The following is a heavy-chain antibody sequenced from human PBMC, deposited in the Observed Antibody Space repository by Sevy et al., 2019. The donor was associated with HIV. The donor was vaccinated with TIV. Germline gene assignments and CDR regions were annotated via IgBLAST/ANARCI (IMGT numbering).Heavy chain of an antibody. CDR3: ARDPTDYPSYYYLYGLDA. Sequence: GGSLRLSCAASGFTFSTYAMSWVRQAPGKGLEWVAVISYDGDNKLYADSVKGRFTISRDNSKRTLYLVMNSLRTEDTAVYFCARDPTDYPSYYYLYGLDAWGQGTTVTVSS. D-gene: IGHD4-17*01. CDR2: ISYDGDNK. J-gene: IGHJ6*02. CDR1: GFTFSTYA. V-gene: IGHV3-30*04.